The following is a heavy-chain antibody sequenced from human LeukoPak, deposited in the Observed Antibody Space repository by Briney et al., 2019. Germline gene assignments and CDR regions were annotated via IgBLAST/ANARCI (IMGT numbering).Heavy chain of an antibody. Sequence: SETLSLTCTVSGGSISSYYWSWIRQPAGKGLEWIGRIYTSGGTNYNPSLKSRVTMSVDTSKNQFSLKLSSVTAADTAVYYCARGSGYYYRDAFDIWGQGTMVTVSS. CDR2: IYTSGGT. D-gene: IGHD3-3*01. V-gene: IGHV4-4*07. J-gene: IGHJ3*02. CDR1: GGSISSYY. CDR3: ARGSGYYYRDAFDI.